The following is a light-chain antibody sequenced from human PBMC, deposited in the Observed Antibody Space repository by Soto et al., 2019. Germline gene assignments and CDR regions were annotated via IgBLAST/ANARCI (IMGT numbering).Light chain of an antibody. J-gene: IGLJ3*02. CDR2: DVT. Sequence: QSVLTQPASVSGSPGQSITISCTGTSSDVGGYNYVSWYQHHPGKAPKLMIYDVTNRPSGVSNRFSGSKSGNTAPLTISGLQAEDEADYCTSYTTSSPYLVFGGGTKLTVL. CDR1: SSDVGGYNY. CDR3: TSYTTSSPYLV. V-gene: IGLV2-14*03.